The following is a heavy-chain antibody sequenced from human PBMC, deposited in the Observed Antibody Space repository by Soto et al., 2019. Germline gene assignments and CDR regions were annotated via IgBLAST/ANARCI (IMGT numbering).Heavy chain of an antibody. CDR3: ARRYYDSSGYHSGYYYGMDV. J-gene: IGHJ6*02. Sequence: QVQLVESGGGVVQPGRSLRLSCAASGFTFNSYAMHWVRQAPGKGLEWVAIISYDGSIKYYADSVKGRFTISRDNSKNTLYLPMSSLRIEDTAVYYCARRYYDSSGYHSGYYYGMDVWGQGTTVTVSS. CDR2: ISYDGSIK. V-gene: IGHV3-30-3*01. CDR1: GFTFNSYA. D-gene: IGHD3-22*01.